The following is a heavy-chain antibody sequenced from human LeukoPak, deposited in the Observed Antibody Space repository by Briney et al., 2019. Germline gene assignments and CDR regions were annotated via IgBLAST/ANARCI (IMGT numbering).Heavy chain of an antibody. J-gene: IGHJ4*02. Sequence: ASVKVSCKASGYTFTGYYMHWVRQAPGQGLEWMGWINPSSGGTSYAQKFQGRVTMTRDMSTSTAYMELSSLRSEDTAVYYCARIPRTTSFDYWGQGTLVIVSS. V-gene: IGHV1-2*02. CDR2: INPSSGGT. CDR3: ARIPRTTSFDY. D-gene: IGHD4-17*01. CDR1: GYTFTGYY.